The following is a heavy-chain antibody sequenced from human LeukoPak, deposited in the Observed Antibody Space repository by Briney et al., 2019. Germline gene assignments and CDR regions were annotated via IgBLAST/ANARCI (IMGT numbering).Heavy chain of an antibody. D-gene: IGHD3-16*01. V-gene: IGHV3-30*03. CDR3: AREATWGNWYFDL. CDR1: GFALSSHG. CDR2: TGNTGLAK. Sequence: GRSLRLFCAASGFALSSHGMHWVRQAPGKGLEWVAVTGNTGLAKYFAEFAKGRFTISRDNSKNTLYLETNSLRHEDTAVYYCAREATWGNWYFDLWGRGTLVTVSS. J-gene: IGHJ2*01.